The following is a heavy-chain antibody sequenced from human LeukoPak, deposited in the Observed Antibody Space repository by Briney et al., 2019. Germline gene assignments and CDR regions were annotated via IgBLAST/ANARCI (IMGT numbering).Heavy chain of an antibody. CDR1: GFTFSNYA. J-gene: IGHJ3*02. V-gene: IGHV3-21*01. CDR2: ISSSSNYI. Sequence: GGSVRLSCAASGFTFSNYAMNWVRQAPGKGLEWVSSISSSSNYIYYADSVKGRFTISRDNAKNSLYLQMNSLRAEDTAVYYCARAKMFYYEGGTYYHAFDIWGQGTMVTVSS. D-gene: IGHD3-22*01. CDR3: ARAKMFYYEGGTYYHAFDI.